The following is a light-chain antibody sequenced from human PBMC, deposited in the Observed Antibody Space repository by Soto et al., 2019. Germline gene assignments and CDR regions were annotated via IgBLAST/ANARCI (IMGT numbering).Light chain of an antibody. Sequence: SALNQPASVSGSPGQSIPISRTGTNSVVGGYNSVSWYQQHPGKAPKLILYDVTDRPSGVSYRFSGSKSGNTASLTISGLQAADEADYFCSSFTSSMTNVFGSGTKVTVL. J-gene: IGLJ1*01. CDR1: NSVVGGYNS. CDR2: DVT. V-gene: IGLV2-14*01. CDR3: SSFTSSMTNV.